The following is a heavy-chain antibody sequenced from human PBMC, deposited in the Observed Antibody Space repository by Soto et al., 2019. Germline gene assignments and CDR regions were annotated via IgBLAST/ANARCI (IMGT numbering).Heavy chain of an antibody. CDR3: ARDWAAVDHFDY. CDR2: INAGNGNT. D-gene: IGHD6-13*01. V-gene: IGHV1-3*01. CDR1: GYTFTSYA. J-gene: IGHJ4*02. Sequence: ASVKVSCKASGYTFTSYAMHWVRQAPGQRLEWMGWINAGNGNTKYSQKFQGRVTITRDTSASTAYMELRSLRSEDTAVYYCARDWAAVDHFDYWGQGTLGTVSS.